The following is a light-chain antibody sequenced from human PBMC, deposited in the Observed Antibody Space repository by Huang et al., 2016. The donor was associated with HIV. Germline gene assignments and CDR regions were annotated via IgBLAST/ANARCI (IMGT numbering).Light chain of an antibody. Sequence: DIQMTQSPFSLSASVGDRVTITCRASQSISSYLNWYQQKPGKAPKILIYAVSTLQSVIPSRFSGSGAGTDFTLTITSLQPEDFATYYCQQTYIIPITFGQGTKLEIK. V-gene: IGKV1-39*01. J-gene: IGKJ2*01. CDR3: QQTYIIPIT. CDR2: AVS. CDR1: QSISSY.